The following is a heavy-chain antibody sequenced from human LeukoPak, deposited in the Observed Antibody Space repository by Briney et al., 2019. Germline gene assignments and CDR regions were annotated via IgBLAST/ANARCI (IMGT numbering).Heavy chain of an antibody. Sequence: GGSLRLSCAASGFTFNAYTIHWVRQTPGKGLEWVSYISSSGSTIYYADSVKGRFTISRDNAKNSLYLQMNSLRAEDTAVYYCAELGITMIGGVWGKGTTVTISS. CDR1: GFTFNAYT. J-gene: IGHJ6*04. CDR2: ISSSGSTI. CDR3: AELGITMIGGV. V-gene: IGHV3-48*04. D-gene: IGHD3-10*02.